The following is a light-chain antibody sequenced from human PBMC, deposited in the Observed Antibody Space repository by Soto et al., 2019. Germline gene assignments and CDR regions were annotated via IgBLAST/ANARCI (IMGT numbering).Light chain of an antibody. CDR1: SSDIGSYNC. V-gene: IGLV2-18*02. J-gene: IGLJ2*01. CDR3: SSCASGSTLI. Sequence: QSALTQPPSVSGSPGQSVILSCTGTSSDIGSYNCVSWYQQSPGTAPKVMIFDVTNRPSGVPDRFSGSKSGNTASLTISGLQAEDEAAYYCSSCASGSTLIFGGGTKLTVL. CDR2: DVT.